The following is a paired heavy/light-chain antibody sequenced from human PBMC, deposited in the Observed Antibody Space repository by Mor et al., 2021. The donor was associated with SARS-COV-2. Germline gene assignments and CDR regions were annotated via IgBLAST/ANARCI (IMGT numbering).Heavy chain of an antibody. D-gene: IGHD1-26*01. CDR2: ITTSGGST. CDR3: ARLGTTSYYWFDP. CDR1: GFTFRSYA. J-gene: IGHJ5*02. Sequence: EVQLLESGGGLVQPGGSLRLSCAASGFTFRSYAMSWVRQAPGKGLEWVSAITTSGGSTYYTDSVKGRFTISRDNSKNTLHLQMDSLRAEDSALYYCARLGTTSYYWFDPWGQGTLVTVSS. V-gene: IGHV3-23*01.
Light chain of an antibody. CDR1: QSVSSN. Sequence: EIVMTQSPATLSVSPGERATLSCRASQSVSSNLAWYQQKPGQAPRLLIYGASTRATGLPARFSGSGSGTEFTLTISSLQSEDFAVYYCQQYNDWPLTFGGGTKVEIK. J-gene: IGKJ4*01. V-gene: IGKV3-15*01. CDR3: QQYNDWPLT. CDR2: GAS.